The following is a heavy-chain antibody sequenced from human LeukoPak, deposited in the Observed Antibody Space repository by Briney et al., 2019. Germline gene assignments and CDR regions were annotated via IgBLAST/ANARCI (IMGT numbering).Heavy chain of an antibody. J-gene: IGHJ4*02. V-gene: IGHV3-64*01. D-gene: IGHD3-22*01. CDR1: GFTFSSDA. Sequence: GGSLRLSCAASGFTFSSDAMHWVRQAPGKGLEYVSAISSNGGTTHYGNSVKGRFTISRDNSKNTLYLQMGSLRAEDMAVYFCARSSGYGYYFDYWGQGILVTVSS. CDR2: ISSNGGTT. CDR3: ARSSGYGYYFDY.